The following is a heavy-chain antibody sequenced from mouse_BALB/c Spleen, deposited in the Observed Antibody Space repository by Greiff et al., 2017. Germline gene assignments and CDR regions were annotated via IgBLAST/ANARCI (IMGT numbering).Heavy chain of an antibody. CDR2: IRNKANGYTT. D-gene: IGHD2-1*01. V-gene: IGHV7-3*02. Sequence: EVKLMESGGGLVQPGGSLRLSCATSGFTFTDYYMSWVRQPPGKALEWLGFIRNKANGYTTEYSASVKGRFTISRDNSQSILYLQMNTLRAEDSATYYCARAYGNYWYFDVWGAGTTVTVSS. CDR3: ARAYGNYWYFDV. CDR1: GFTFTDYY. J-gene: IGHJ1*01.